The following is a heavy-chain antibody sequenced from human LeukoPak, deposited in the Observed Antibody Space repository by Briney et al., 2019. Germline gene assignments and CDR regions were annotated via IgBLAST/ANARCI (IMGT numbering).Heavy chain of an antibody. D-gene: IGHD1-26*01. V-gene: IGHV3-23*01. Sequence: GGSLRLSCAASGFSFSNYAMSWVRQAPGKGLEWVSAISGSGGSTYYADSVKGRFTISRDNSKNTLYLQMNSLRAEDTAVYYCARGTEWELLHHYFDYWGQGTLVTVSS. J-gene: IGHJ4*02. CDR1: GFSFSNYA. CDR2: ISGSGGST. CDR3: ARGTEWELLHHYFDY.